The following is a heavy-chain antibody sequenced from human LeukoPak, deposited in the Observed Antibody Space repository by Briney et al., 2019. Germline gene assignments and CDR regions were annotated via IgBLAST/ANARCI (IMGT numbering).Heavy chain of an antibody. CDR1: GFTFSSYS. CDR2: ISNSSSTI. V-gene: IGHV3-48*02. CDR3: ARDGYGDYPLGASKVGDY. Sequence: PGGSLRLSCAASGFTFSSYSMNWVRQAPGKGLEWISYISNSSSTIYYADSVEGRFTISRDNAKNSLYLQMDSLRDEDTAVYYRARDGYGDYPLGASKVGDYWGQGTLVTVSS. D-gene: IGHD4-17*01. J-gene: IGHJ4*02.